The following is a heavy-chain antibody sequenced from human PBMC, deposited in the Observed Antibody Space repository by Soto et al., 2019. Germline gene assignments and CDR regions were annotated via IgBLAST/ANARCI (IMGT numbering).Heavy chain of an antibody. V-gene: IGHV4-30-4*01. CDR3: AREGFLGYCSGGSCRGWFDP. J-gene: IGHJ5*02. CDR2: IYYSGST. D-gene: IGHD2-15*01. CDR1: GGSISSGDYY. Sequence: QVQLQESGPGLVKPSQTLSLTCTVSGGSISSGDYYWSWIRQPPGKGLEWIGYIYYSGSTYYNPSLKSRVTISVDTCKNQFALKLSSVTAADTAVYYCAREGFLGYCSGGSCRGWFDPWGQGTLVTVSS.